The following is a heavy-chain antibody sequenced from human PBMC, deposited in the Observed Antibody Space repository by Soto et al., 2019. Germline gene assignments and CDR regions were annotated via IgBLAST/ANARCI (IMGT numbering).Heavy chain of an antibody. Sequence: SETLSLTCTVSGGSISSYYWSWIRQPPGKGLEWIGYIYYSGSTNYNPSLKSRVTISVDTSKNQFSLKLSSVTAADTAVYYCASTYYDFWSGYYTFDYWGQGTLVTVSS. CDR2: IYYSGST. CDR1: GGSISSYY. J-gene: IGHJ4*02. CDR3: ASTYYDFWSGYYTFDY. D-gene: IGHD3-3*01. V-gene: IGHV4-59*08.